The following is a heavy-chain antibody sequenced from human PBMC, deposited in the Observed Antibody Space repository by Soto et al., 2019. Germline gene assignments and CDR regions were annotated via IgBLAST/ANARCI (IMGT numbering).Heavy chain of an antibody. CDR2: IKPDGSEK. Sequence: EVQLVESGGGLVQPGGSLRLSCAASGFTFSTFWMSWVRQAPGKGLEWVANIKPDGSEKSYVDSVKGRFTISRDNAENSLYLQMTGPRIADTAVYYCARGGGNFDYWGQGTLGTVSS. V-gene: IGHV3-7*01. CDR1: GFTFSTFW. J-gene: IGHJ4*02. D-gene: IGHD3-16*01. CDR3: ARGGGNFDY.